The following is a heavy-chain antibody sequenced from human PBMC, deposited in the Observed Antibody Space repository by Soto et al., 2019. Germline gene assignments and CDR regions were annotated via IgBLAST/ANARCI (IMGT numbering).Heavy chain of an antibody. CDR3: ARHKYYYYYMDV. J-gene: IGHJ6*03. V-gene: IGHV4-59*08. CDR1: GGSISSYY. Sequence: SETLSLTCTVSGGSISSYYWSWIRQPPGKGLEWIGYIYYSGSTNYNPSLKSRVTISVDTSKNQFSLKLSSVTAADTAMYYCARHKYYYYYMDVWGKGNTVTVSS. CDR2: IYYSGST.